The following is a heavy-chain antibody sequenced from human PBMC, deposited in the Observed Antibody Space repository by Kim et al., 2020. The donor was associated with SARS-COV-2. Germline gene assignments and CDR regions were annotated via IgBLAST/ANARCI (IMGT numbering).Heavy chain of an antibody. J-gene: IGHJ4*02. CDR2: ISSTAVHT. CDR3: ARETGAWGTYIHFDY. CDR1: GFKFRDYG. V-gene: IGHV3-21*01. D-gene: IGHD3-16*01. Sequence: GGSLRLSCAVSGFKFRDYGMNWVRQAPGKGLEWVASISSTAVHTHYGDSLEGRFTVSRDNAANSPYLQLNGLRAEDTAIYYCARETGAWGTYIHFDYWGRGTQVTVSS.